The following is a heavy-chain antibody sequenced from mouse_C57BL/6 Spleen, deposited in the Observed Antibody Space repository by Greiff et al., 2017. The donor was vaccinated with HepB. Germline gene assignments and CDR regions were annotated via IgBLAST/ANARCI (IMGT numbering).Heavy chain of an antibody. D-gene: IGHD2-2*01. CDR1: GFTFSDYG. CDR3: ARGSTMVTTSYFDV. Sequence: EVQLVESGGGLVKPGGSLKLSCAASGFTFSDYGMHWVRQAPEKGLEWVAYISSGSSTIYYADTVKGRFTISRDNAKNTLFLQMTSLRSEDTAMNYCARGSTMVTTSYFDVGAQGPRSPSPQ. V-gene: IGHV5-17*01. CDR2: ISSGSSTI. J-gene: IGHJ1*03.